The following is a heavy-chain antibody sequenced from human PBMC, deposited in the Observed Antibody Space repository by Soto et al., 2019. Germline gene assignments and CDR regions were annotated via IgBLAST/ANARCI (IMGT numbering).Heavy chain of an antibody. CDR2: IYFSGST. D-gene: IGHD2-8*01. CDR3: ERDSVKKASNFEF. Sequence: PSETLSLTCNVSVASVSSVIHYWSLIRQPPGKGLEWIVHIYFSGSTKYNPSLKSRVTISVDMSKNQFSLRVISVTAADTAVYYCERDSVKKASNFEFWGEGTVVSVSS. V-gene: IGHV4-61*01. CDR1: VASVSSVIHY. J-gene: IGHJ4*02.